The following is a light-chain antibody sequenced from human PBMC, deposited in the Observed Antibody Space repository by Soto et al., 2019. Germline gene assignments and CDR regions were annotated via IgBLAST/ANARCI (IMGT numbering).Light chain of an antibody. CDR2: GAS. CDR1: QSISSNY. CDR3: HQYGSSPLT. V-gene: IGKV3-20*01. Sequence: EIVLTQSPGTLSLSLGERATLSCRASQSISSNYLAWYQQKPGQAPRVLIHGASSRATGIPDRFSGSGSGTDFTLTISRLEPEDFAMYYCHQYGSSPLTFGGGTKVEIK. J-gene: IGKJ4*01.